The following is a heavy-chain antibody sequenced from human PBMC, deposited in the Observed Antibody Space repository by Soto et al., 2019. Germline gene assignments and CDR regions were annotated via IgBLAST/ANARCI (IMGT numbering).Heavy chain of an antibody. Sequence: PGGSLRLSCEASGFTFNSYWMHWVRQAPGKGLVWVSRIKSDGSSTNYADSVEGRFTISRDNAKNTVYLQMNSLRAEDTALYYCARGAAGIYVLDYWGQGTLVTVSS. CDR2: IKSDGSST. D-gene: IGHD6-13*01. V-gene: IGHV3-74*01. CDR3: ARGAAGIYVLDY. CDR1: GFTFNSYW. J-gene: IGHJ4*02.